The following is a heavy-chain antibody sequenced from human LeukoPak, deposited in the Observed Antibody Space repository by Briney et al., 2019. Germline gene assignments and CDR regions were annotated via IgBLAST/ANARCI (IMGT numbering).Heavy chain of an antibody. Sequence: PGGSLRLSCAASGFTFSSYAMSWVRQAPGKGLEWVSAISGSGGSTYYADSVKGRFTISRDNSKNTLYLQMNSLRAEDTAVYYCEKDPSYGVVVAATEDYWGQGTLVTVSS. CDR1: GFTFSSYA. CDR3: EKDPSYGVVVAATEDY. CDR2: ISGSGGST. V-gene: IGHV3-23*01. J-gene: IGHJ4*02. D-gene: IGHD2-15*01.